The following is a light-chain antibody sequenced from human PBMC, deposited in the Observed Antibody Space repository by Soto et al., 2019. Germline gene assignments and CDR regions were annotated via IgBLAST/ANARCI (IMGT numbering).Light chain of an antibody. V-gene: IGKV3-20*01. Sequence: EIVMTQSPATLSVFPGERATLSCRASQSVSTNLTWYQQKPGQAPRLLIYGASSRAAGIPDRFSGSGSGTDFTLTISGLEPEDFAVYYCQQYGSSGTFGQGTKVDIK. CDR1: QSVSTN. J-gene: IGKJ1*01. CDR2: GAS. CDR3: QQYGSSGT.